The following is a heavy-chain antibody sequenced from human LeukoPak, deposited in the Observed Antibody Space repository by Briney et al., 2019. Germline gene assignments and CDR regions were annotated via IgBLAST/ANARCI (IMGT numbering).Heavy chain of an antibody. CDR1: GDSISDHY. J-gene: IGHJ4*02. CDR3: ARQPDYGDQIFDY. D-gene: IGHD4-17*01. V-gene: IGHV4-59*08. CDR2: IYSSGST. Sequence: SETLSLTCTVSGDSISDHYWSWIRQPPGKGLEWIGYIYSSGSTNYNPSLKSRVTISADTSKKQFSLRLSSVTAADTALYYCARQPDYGDQIFDYWGQGILVTVSS.